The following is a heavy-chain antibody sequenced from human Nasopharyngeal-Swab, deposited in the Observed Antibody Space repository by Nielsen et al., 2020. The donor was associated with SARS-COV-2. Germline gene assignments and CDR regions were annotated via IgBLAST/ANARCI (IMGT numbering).Heavy chain of an antibody. Sequence: AETLSLTRAVSGGSFSANYWGWIRQPPGKGLEGIGEINHSGSTNYNPALKSRVTISVDTSKSQSSLKLTSVTAADTSVYYCARGLSAVVPAPILGLGPYYYFYYMDVWGKGTTVTVSS. V-gene: IGHV4-34*01. CDR2: INHSGST. CDR1: GGSFSANY. CDR3: ARGLSAVVPAPILGLGPYYYFYYMDV. D-gene: IGHD2-2*01. J-gene: IGHJ6*03.